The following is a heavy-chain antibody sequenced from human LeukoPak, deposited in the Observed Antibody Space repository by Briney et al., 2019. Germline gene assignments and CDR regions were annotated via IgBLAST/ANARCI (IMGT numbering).Heavy chain of an antibody. Sequence: GGSLRLSCAHSGFPFGNYTMNCVRQPPGKGLEWVSVISGSGGGNTYYADSVKGRFTISRDNSKNTLYLQMNSLRAEDTATYYCARVSDRSGYPHLPCDNWGQGTLVTVSS. CDR2: ISGSGGGNT. V-gene: IGHV3-23*01. CDR1: GFPFGNYT. J-gene: IGHJ4*02. CDR3: ARVSDRSGYPHLPCDN. D-gene: IGHD3-22*01.